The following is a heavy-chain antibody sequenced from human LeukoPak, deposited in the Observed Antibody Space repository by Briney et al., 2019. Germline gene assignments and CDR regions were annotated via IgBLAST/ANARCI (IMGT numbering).Heavy chain of an antibody. CDR1: GGSFSGYY. CDR3: ARGGPPITMIVDVAGNAFDI. Sequence: PSETLSLTCAVYGGSFSGYYWSWIRQPPGKGLEWIGEINHSGSTNYNPSLKSRVTISVDTSKNQFSLKLSSVTAADTAVYCCARGGPPITMIVDVAGNAFDIWGQGTMVTVSS. J-gene: IGHJ3*02. D-gene: IGHD3-22*01. CDR2: INHSGST. V-gene: IGHV4-34*01.